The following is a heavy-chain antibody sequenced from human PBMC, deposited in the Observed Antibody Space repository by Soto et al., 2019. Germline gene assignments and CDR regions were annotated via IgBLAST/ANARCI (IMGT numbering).Heavy chain of an antibody. Sequence: PGGSLRLSCAASGFTFSSYDMHWVRQATGKGLGWDSAIGTAGDTYYPGCVKGRLTISRENAKNSLYLQMNSLRAGDTAVYYCARGRYCYDPYYCYGMDVWGQGTTVTVSS. J-gene: IGHJ6*02. CDR3: ARGRYCYDPYYCYGMDV. D-gene: IGHD5-18*01. CDR2: IGTAGDT. V-gene: IGHV3-13*01. CDR1: GFTFSSYD.